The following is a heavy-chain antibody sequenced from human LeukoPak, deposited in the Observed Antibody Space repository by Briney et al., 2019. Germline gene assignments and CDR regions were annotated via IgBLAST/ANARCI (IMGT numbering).Heavy chain of an antibody. D-gene: IGHD3-22*01. V-gene: IGHV3-23*01. CDR1: GFTYNSYA. Sequence: GGSLRLSCAASGFTYNSYAMSWVRQAPGKGLEWVSGISGSGGSTYYADSVKGRFTISRDNSKNTLYLQMNSLRAEDTAVYYCAKCYYDSSGYYFGAFDIWGQGTMVIVSS. CDR3: AKCYYDSSGYYFGAFDI. CDR2: ISGSGGST. J-gene: IGHJ3*02.